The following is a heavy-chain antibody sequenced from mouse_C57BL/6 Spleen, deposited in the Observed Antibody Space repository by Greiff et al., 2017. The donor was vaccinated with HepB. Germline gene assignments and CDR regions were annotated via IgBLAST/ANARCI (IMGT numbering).Heavy chain of an antibody. Sequence: EVQLVESGGGLVQPGGSLKLSCAASGFTFSDYYMYWVRQTPEKRLEWVAYISNGGGSTYYPDTVKGRFTISRDNAKNTLYLQMSRLKSEDTAMYYCARRYDGGWYFDVWGTGTTVTVSS. CDR2: ISNGGGST. CDR1: GFTFSDYY. D-gene: IGHD2-14*01. V-gene: IGHV5-12*01. CDR3: ARRYDGGWYFDV. J-gene: IGHJ1*03.